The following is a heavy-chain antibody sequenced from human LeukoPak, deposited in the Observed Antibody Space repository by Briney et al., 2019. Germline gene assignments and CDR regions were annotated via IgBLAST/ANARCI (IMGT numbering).Heavy chain of an antibody. J-gene: IGHJ5*02. CDR1: GGSISSYY. V-gene: IGHV4-59*08. CDR2: IYYSGST. CDR3: ARQSRNRWFDP. Sequence: SETLSLTCTVSGGSISSYYWSWIRQPPGKGLEWIGYIYYSGSTNYNPSLKSRVTISVDTSKNQFSLKLSSVTAADTAVYYCARQSRNRWFDPWGQGTLVTVSS. D-gene: IGHD2-2*01.